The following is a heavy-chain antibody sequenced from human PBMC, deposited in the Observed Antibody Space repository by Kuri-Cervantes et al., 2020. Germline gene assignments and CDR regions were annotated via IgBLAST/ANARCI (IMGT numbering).Heavy chain of an antibody. V-gene: IGHV3-30*02. CDR2: ISYDGSVK. J-gene: IGHJ4*02. Sequence: GESLKISCAASGFTFNNYGIHWVRQAPGKGLEWVTFISYDGSVKYYADSVRGRFTISRDNSKNMVFLQMDSLRAEDTALYYCAKDFATHYSRDYWGQGTLVTVSS. CDR3: AKDFATHYSRDY. D-gene: IGHD1-26*01. CDR1: GFTFNNYG.